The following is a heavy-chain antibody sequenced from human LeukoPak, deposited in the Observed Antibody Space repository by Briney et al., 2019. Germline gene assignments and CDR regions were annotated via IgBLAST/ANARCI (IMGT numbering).Heavy chain of an antibody. CDR3: ARVLHKRNYDSSDYYGY. D-gene: IGHD3-22*01. CDR2: ISSSSSYI. Sequence: GGSLRLSCAASGFTFSSYSMNWVRQAPGKGLEWVSSISSSSSYIYYADSVKGRFTISRDNAKNSLYLQMNSLRAEDTAVYYCARVLHKRNYDSSDYYGYWGQGTLVTVSS. V-gene: IGHV3-21*01. CDR1: GFTFSSYS. J-gene: IGHJ4*02.